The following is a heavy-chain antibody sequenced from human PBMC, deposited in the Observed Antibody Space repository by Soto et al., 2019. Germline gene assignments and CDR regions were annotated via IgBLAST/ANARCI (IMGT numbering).Heavy chain of an antibody. V-gene: IGHV4-61*05. CDR2: IYYSGST. D-gene: IGHD3-3*01. CDR3: ARSGPHYDFWRAGYYYYYMDV. Sequence: SETLSLTCTVSGGSISSSSYYWGWIRQPPGKGLEWIGYIYYSGSTNYNPSLKSRVTISVDTSKNQFSLKLSSVTAADTAVYYCARSGPHYDFWRAGYYYYYMDVWGKGTTVTVSS. J-gene: IGHJ6*03. CDR1: GGSISSSSYY.